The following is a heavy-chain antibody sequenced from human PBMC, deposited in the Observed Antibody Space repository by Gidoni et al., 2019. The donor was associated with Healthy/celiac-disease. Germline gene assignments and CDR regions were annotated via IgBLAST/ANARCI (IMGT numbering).Heavy chain of an antibody. Sequence: EVQLVESGGGLVKPGGSLRLSCAASGFTFSSYSMNWVRQAPGKGLEWVSSISSSSSYIYYADSVKGRFTISRDNAKNSLYLQMNSLRAEDTAVYYCARDGGDSSGWYEIFDYWGQGTLVTVSS. D-gene: IGHD6-19*01. V-gene: IGHV3-21*01. CDR3: ARDGGDSSGWYEIFDY. CDR1: GFTFSSYS. CDR2: ISSSSSYI. J-gene: IGHJ4*02.